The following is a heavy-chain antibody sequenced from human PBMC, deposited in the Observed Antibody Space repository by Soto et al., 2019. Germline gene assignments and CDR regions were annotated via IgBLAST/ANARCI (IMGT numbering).Heavy chain of an antibody. CDR2: INPSGGST. CDR3: ARDRSYDSSGYHYYYYGMDL. J-gene: IGHJ6*02. Sequence: ASVKVSCKASGYTFTSYYMHWVRQAPGQGLEWMGIINPSGGSTSYAQKFQGRVTMTRDTSTSTVYMELSSLRSEDTAVYYCARDRSYDSSGYHYYYYGMDLWGQGNTVTVSS. V-gene: IGHV1-46*01. CDR1: GYTFTSYY. D-gene: IGHD3-22*01.